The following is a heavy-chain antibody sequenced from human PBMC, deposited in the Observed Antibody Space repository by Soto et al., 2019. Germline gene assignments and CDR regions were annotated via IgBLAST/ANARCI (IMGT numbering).Heavy chain of an antibody. V-gene: IGHV5-51*01. Sequence: PGESLKISCKGSGYSFTSYWIGWVRQMPGKGLEWMGIIYPGDSDTRYRPSFQGQVTISADKSISTAYLQWSSLKASDTAMYYCASRGYSYGPANYYFDYWGQGTLVTVSS. CDR2: IYPGDSDT. CDR1: GYSFTSYW. J-gene: IGHJ4*02. D-gene: IGHD5-18*01. CDR3: ASRGYSYGPANYYFDY.